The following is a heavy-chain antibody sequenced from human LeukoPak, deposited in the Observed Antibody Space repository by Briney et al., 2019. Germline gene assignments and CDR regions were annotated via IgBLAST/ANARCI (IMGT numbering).Heavy chain of an antibody. CDR2: ISINSSYI. V-gene: IGHV3-21*01. CDR3: ERVGVRGVIPQNY. D-gene: IGHD3-10*01. CDR1: GLPFSSCS. Sequence: GGSLGLPCAASGLPFSSCSMNWVRQAPGRGLEGVSSISINSSYIYYADSVKGRFTISRDNAKNSLYLQMNSLRAEDTAVYYCERVGVRGVIPQNYWGQGTLVTVSS. J-gene: IGHJ4*02.